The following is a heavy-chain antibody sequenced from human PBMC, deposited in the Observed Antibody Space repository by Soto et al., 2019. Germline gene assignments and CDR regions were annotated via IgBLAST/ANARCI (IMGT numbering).Heavy chain of an antibody. CDR1: GFTFSSYG. J-gene: IGHJ2*01. V-gene: IGHV3-33*01. CDR3: ARDREMATIDWYFDL. D-gene: IGHD5-12*01. CDR2: IWYDGSNK. Sequence: QVQLVEFGGGVVQPGRSLRLSCAASGFTFSSYGMHWVRQAPGKGLEWVAVIWYDGSNKYYADSVKGRFTISRDNSKNTLYLQMNSLRAEDTAVYYCARDREMATIDWYFDLWGRGTLVTVSS.